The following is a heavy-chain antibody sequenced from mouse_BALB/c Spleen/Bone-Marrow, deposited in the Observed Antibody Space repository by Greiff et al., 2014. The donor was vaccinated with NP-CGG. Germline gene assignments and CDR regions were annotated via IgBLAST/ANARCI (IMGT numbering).Heavy chain of an antibody. V-gene: IGHV2-9*02. CDR3: ARITTATGAMDY. CDR1: GFSLTSYG. D-gene: IGHD1-2*01. J-gene: IGHJ4*01. Sequence: VMLVESGPGLVAPSQSLSTSCTVSGFSLTSYGVHWVRQPPGKGLEWLGVIWADGSTNYNSALMSRLSISKDNSKSQVFLKMNSLQTDDTAMYYCARITTATGAMDYWGQGTSVTVSS. CDR2: IWADGST.